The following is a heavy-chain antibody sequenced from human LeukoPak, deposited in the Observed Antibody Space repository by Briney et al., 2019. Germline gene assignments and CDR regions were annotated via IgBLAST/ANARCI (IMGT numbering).Heavy chain of an antibody. V-gene: IGHV3-66*02. D-gene: IGHD6-13*01. CDR2: IYNGGDT. Sequence: GGSMRLSCAASGVSLSSNYMNCVRQARGKGLECVSIIYNGGDTYYSDSVKGRFTITRANSKNTLYLQLHNMRGDGTTVHCCTTGPGRSWYSHQWRQGTVVTVSS. J-gene: IGHJ4*02. CDR3: TTGPGRSWYSHQ. CDR1: GVSLSSNY.